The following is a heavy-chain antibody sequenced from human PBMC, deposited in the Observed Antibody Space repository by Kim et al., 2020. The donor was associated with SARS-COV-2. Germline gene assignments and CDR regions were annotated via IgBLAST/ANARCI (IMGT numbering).Heavy chain of an antibody. Sequence: PSLKSRFTISVDKSKNQFSLKLSSVTAADTAVYDCARSITIFGVVITFDYWGQGTLVTVSS. V-gene: IGHV4-4*02. CDR3: ARSITIFGVVITFDY. J-gene: IGHJ4*02. D-gene: IGHD3-3*01.